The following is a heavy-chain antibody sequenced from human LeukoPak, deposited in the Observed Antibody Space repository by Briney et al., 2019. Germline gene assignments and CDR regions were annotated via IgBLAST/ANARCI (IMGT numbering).Heavy chain of an antibody. Sequence: ASVKVSCKASGGTFSSYVINWVRQATGQGLEWMGWMNPNSGNTGYAQKFQGRVTITRNTSISTAYMELSSLRSEDTAVYYCAIASYKYYYDSSGYRRDDAFDIWGQGTMVTVSS. J-gene: IGHJ3*02. D-gene: IGHD3-22*01. CDR2: MNPNSGNT. CDR3: AIASYKYYYDSSGYRRDDAFDI. V-gene: IGHV1-8*03. CDR1: GGTFSSYV.